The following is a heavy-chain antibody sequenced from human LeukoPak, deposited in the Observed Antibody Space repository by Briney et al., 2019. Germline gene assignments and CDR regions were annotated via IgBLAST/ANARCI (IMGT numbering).Heavy chain of an antibody. Sequence: SETLSLTCTVSGGSVSSGSYYWSWIRQPPGKGLEWIGHIYHTGSTNYNPSLKSRVTISLDTSKNQFSLKLTSVSAADTAVYYCARDVRTINVLTGYYRPYYFDYWGQGTLVTVSS. CDR1: GGSVSSGSYY. CDR3: ARDVRTINVLTGYYRPYYFDY. D-gene: IGHD3-9*01. J-gene: IGHJ4*02. V-gene: IGHV4-61*01. CDR2: IYHTGST.